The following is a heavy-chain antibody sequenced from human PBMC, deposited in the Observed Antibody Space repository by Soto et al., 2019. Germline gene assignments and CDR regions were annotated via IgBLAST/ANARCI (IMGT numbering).Heavy chain of an antibody. D-gene: IGHD6-19*01. Sequence: SVKVSCKASGGTFSNSGINWVRQAPGQGLEWMGGIIPIFGTANYAQKFQGRVTITADESTSTAYMELSSLRSEDTAVYYCAREGSSGWYVYWGQGTLVTVSS. CDR2: IIPIFGTA. CDR1: GGTFSNSG. V-gene: IGHV1-69*13. CDR3: AREGSSGWYVY. J-gene: IGHJ4*02.